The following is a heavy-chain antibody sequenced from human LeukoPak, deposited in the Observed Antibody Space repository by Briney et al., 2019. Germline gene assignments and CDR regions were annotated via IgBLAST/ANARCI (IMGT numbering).Heavy chain of an antibody. J-gene: IGHJ3*02. CDR3: ARDDALDI. CDR2: INWNGGST. CDR1: GFTFYDYG. Sequence: GGSLRLSCAASGFTFYDYGMSWVRQAPEKGLEWVSGINWNGGSTDYADSVKGRFTISRDNAKNTLYLQMNSLRAEDTALYHCARDDALDIWGQGTMVTVSS. V-gene: IGHV3-20*01.